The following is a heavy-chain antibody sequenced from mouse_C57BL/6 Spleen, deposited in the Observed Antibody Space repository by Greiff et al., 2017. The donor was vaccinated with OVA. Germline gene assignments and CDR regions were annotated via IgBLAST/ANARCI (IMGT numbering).Heavy chain of an antibody. Sequence: QVQLQQSGAELVRPGASVTLSCKASGYTFTDYEMHWVKQTPVHGLEWIGAIDPETGGTAYNQKFKGKAILTADKSSSTAYMELRSLTSEDSAVYYCTRYDGYYDYAMDDWGQGTSVTVSS. CDR2: IDPETGGT. CDR3: TRYDGYYDYAMDD. CDR1: GYTFTDYE. V-gene: IGHV1-15*01. D-gene: IGHD2-3*01. J-gene: IGHJ4*01.